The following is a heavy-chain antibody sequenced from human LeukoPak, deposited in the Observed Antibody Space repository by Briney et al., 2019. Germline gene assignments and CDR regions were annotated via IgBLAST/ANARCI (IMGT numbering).Heavy chain of an antibody. CDR2: IYYSGST. V-gene: IGHV4-30-4*01. CDR3: ARVGSYPYDAFDI. Sequence: SQTLSLTCTVSGGSISSGDYYWSWIRQPPGKGLEWIGYIYYSGSTYYNPSLKSRVTISLDTSKNQFSLKLSSVTAADTAVYYCARVGSYPYDAFDIWGQGTMVTVSS. CDR1: GGSISSGDYY. J-gene: IGHJ3*02. D-gene: IGHD3-22*01.